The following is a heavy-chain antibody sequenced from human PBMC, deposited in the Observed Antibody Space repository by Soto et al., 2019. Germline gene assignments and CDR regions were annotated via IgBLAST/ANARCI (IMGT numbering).Heavy chain of an antibody. CDR1: GGTFSSYA. J-gene: IGHJ5*02. CDR2: IIPIFGTA. CDR3: ARGRGYCSSTSCYTTGWFDP. D-gene: IGHD2-2*02. Sequence: GASVKVSCKASGGTFSSYAISWVRQAPGQGLEWMGGIIPIFGTANYAQKFQGRVTITADESTSTAYMELISLRSEDTAVYYCARGRGYCSSTSCYTTGWFDPWGQGTLVTVPQ. V-gene: IGHV1-69*13.